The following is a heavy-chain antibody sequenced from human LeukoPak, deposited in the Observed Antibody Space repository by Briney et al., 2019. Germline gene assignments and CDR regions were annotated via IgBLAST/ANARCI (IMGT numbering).Heavy chain of an antibody. CDR1: GFTFSSYW. Sequence: GGSLRLSCAASGFTFSSYWMSCVRQAPGKGLEWVANIKQDGSEKYYMDSVKGRFTISRDNAKNSLDLQMNSLRAEDTAVYYCASHQEWQLPSGFDIWGQGTMVTVSS. CDR3: ASHQEWQLPSGFDI. D-gene: IGHD2-15*01. J-gene: IGHJ3*02. CDR2: IKQDGSEK. V-gene: IGHV3-7*05.